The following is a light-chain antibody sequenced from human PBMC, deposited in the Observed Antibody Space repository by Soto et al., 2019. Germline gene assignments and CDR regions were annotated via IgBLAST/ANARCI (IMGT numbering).Light chain of an antibody. J-gene: IGLJ3*02. CDR2: EVT. Sequence: QAVVTQPASVSGSPGQSITISCPGTSNDIGGHNHVSWYQQHPGNSPKLIIYEVTERPSGVSNRFSASKSGTTASLTISGLQSEDEADYYCCSYAGIITWVCGGGTKLTVL. CDR1: SNDIGGHNH. V-gene: IGLV2-23*02. CDR3: CSYAGIITWV.